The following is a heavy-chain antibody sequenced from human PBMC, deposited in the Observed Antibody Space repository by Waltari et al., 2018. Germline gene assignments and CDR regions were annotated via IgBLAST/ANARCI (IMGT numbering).Heavy chain of an antibody. V-gene: IGHV4-34*01. CDR3: ARGRVTYWFDP. Sequence: QVQLQQWGPGLLRPSETLSLTCDVYGGSFRGYYWTWIRQPPGKGLEWLGEIIHSGSPNYNPSLKSRVTISVDTSKNQFSLKLSSVTAADTAVYYCARGRVTYWFDPWGQGTLVTVSS. CDR2: IIHSGSP. D-gene: IGHD4-4*01. J-gene: IGHJ5*02. CDR1: GGSFRGYY.